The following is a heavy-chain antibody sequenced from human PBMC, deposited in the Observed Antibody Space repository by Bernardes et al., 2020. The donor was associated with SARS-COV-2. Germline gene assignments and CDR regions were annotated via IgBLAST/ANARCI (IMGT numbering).Heavy chain of an antibody. CDR1: GSSLTSSGVG. J-gene: IGHJ6*02. Sequence: SGPTLLKPTQTLTLTCTLSGSSLTSSGVGVGWVRQAPRQALEWLAVTHWNDANFFSPSLKKRLSITKDTPKNQVVLTITNMDPVDTATYYCTHRRVGVGMDSWGQGTTVTVSS. V-gene: IGHV2-5*01. D-gene: IGHD2-8*01. CDR3: THRRVGVGMDS. CDR2: THWNDAN.